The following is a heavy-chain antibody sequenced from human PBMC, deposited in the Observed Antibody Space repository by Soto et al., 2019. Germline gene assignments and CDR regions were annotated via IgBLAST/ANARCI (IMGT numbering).Heavy chain of an antibody. J-gene: IGHJ4*02. CDR1: GFTFSNAW. Sequence: GGSLRLSCAASGFTFSNAWMSWVRQAPGKGLEWVGRIKSKTDGGTTDYAAPVKGRFTISRDHSKHTLYLQMNSLKTEDTAVYYCTTLLVSRYDYFDYWGQGTLVTVSS. CDR3: TTLLVSRYDYFDY. D-gene: IGHD2-21*01. CDR2: IKSKTDGGTT. V-gene: IGHV3-15*01.